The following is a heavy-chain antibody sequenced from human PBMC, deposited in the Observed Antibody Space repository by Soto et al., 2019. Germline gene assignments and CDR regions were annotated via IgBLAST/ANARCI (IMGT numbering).Heavy chain of an antibody. CDR2: INPGGSIT. D-gene: IGHD2-8*01. CDR3: ARVPTGKYGVWNY. J-gene: IGHJ4*02. V-gene: IGHV3-74*01. Sequence: EEQLVESGGGLVQPGGSLRLSCAASGFTFSSYWMHWVRQAPGKGLVWVSRINPGGSITAYADSVKGRFTNSRDNAKNTLYLQMNSLRGDDTAVYYCARVPTGKYGVWNYWGQGTLVTVSS. CDR1: GFTFSSYW.